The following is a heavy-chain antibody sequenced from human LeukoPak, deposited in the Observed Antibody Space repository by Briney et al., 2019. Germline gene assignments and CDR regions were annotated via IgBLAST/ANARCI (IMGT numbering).Heavy chain of an antibody. J-gene: IGHJ4*02. CDR3: ATIPHDYGDYVAGSY. Sequence: ASVKVSCKVSGYTLTELSMHWVRQAPGKGLEWMGGFDPEDGETIYAQKFQGRVTMTEDTSTDTAYMELSSLRSEDTAVYYCATIPHDYGDYVAGSYWGQGTLVTVSS. CDR1: GYTLTELS. V-gene: IGHV1-24*01. CDR2: FDPEDGET. D-gene: IGHD4-17*01.